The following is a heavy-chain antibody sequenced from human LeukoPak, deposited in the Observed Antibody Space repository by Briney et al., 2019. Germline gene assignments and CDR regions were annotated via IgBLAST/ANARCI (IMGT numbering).Heavy chain of an antibody. D-gene: IGHD1-7*01. CDR3: ATGNYNRPFDY. CDR2: ISWNSGSI. J-gene: IGHJ4*02. Sequence: PGRSLRLSCAASGFTFDDYAMHWVRQAPGKGLEWVSGISWNSGSIGYADSVKGRFTISRDNTKNTLYLQLNSLRAEDTAVYYCATGNYNRPFDYWGQGTLVTVSS. V-gene: IGHV3-9*01. CDR1: GFTFDDYA.